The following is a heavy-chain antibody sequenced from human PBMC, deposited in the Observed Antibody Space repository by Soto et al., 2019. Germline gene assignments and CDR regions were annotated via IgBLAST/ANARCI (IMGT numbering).Heavy chain of an antibody. CDR2: ISYDGSNK. V-gene: IGHV3-30*18. CDR1: GFTFSSYG. CDR3: AKDLYYDSSSPFDY. J-gene: IGHJ4*02. Sequence: LRLSCAASGFTFSSYGMHWVRQAPGKGLEWVAVISYDGSNKYYADSVKGRFTISRDNSKNTLYLQMNSLRAEDTAVYYCAKDLYYDSSSPFDYWGQGTLVTVSS. D-gene: IGHD3-22*01.